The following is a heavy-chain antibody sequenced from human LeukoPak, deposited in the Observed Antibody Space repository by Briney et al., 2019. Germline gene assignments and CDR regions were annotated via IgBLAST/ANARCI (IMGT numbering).Heavy chain of an antibody. CDR2: LSGNGNTI. J-gene: IGHJ4*02. Sequence: GGSLRLSCAASGFTFSTYAMSWVRQAPGKGLECVSALSGNGNTIYYADSVKGRFAISRDNSKNTLSLQMNSLRAEDTAVYYCAKALYGGHDYWGQGTLVTVSS. CDR3: AKALYGGHDY. V-gene: IGHV3-23*01. D-gene: IGHD4-23*01. CDR1: GFTFSTYA.